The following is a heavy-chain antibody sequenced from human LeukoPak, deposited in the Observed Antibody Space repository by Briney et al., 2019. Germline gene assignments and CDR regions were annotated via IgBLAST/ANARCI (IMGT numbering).Heavy chain of an antibody. J-gene: IGHJ4*02. D-gene: IGHD3-22*01. Sequence: PGGSLRLSCAASGFTFSDYSMNWVRQAPGKGLEWVAFIRYDGSNKYYADSVKGRFTISRDNSKNTLYLQMNSLRAEDTAVYYCSKEIWRYYDSSGYSGDYWGQGTLVTVSS. V-gene: IGHV3-30*02. CDR3: SKEIWRYYDSSGYSGDY. CDR2: IRYDGSNK. CDR1: GFTFSDYS.